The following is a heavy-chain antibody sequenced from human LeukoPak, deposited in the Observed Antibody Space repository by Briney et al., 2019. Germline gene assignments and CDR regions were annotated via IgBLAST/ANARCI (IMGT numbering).Heavy chain of an antibody. CDR3: AKPRGVVVPTTPLAS. Sequence: GGSLKLSCAGSGFTFSSYVMSWVRQAPGKGLEWVSSVTRSGDTTYYADSVKGRFTVSRDNSKNTLYLEMISLRGEDTAVYFCAKPRGVVVPTTPLASWGQGTLVTVSS. CDR2: VTRSGDTT. CDR1: GFTFSSYV. D-gene: IGHD2-21*02. V-gene: IGHV3-23*01. J-gene: IGHJ4*02.